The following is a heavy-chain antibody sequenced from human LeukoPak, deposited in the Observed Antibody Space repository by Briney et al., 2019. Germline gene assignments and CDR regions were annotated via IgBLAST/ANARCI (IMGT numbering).Heavy chain of an antibody. Sequence: GGSLRLSCVGSGFTFSRYWMFWVRQAPGEGLMWVSRINGDGTGTNYADSVKGRFAISRDNSKSTLYLQMNSLRADDTAVYYCGSLGVMWEIDYWGQGTLVTVSS. J-gene: IGHJ4*02. CDR3: GSLGVMWEIDY. CDR1: GFTFSRYW. D-gene: IGHD1-26*01. V-gene: IGHV3-74*01. CDR2: INGDGTGT.